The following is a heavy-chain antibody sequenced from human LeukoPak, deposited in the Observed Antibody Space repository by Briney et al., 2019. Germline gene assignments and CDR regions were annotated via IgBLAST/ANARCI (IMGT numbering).Heavy chain of an antibody. Sequence: GASVKVSCKASGYTFTSYGISWVRQAPGQGLEWMGIINPSGGSTSYAQKFQGRVTMTRDTSTSTVYMELSSLRSEDTAVYYCARDLAGATNYWGQGTLVTVSS. CDR1: GYTFTSYG. V-gene: IGHV1-46*01. CDR2: INPSGGST. J-gene: IGHJ4*02. D-gene: IGHD1-26*01. CDR3: ARDLAGATNY.